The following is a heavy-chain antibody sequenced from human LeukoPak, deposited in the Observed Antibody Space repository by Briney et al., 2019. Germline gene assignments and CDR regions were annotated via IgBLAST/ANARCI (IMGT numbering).Heavy chain of an antibody. CDR1: GFTFSNYA. V-gene: IGHV3-23*01. CDR3: AKDYRGSGYFFDV. D-gene: IGHD3-3*01. CDR2: ISGNGDTT. Sequence: GGSLRLSCAGSGFTFSNYAMSWVRQAPGKGLEWVSVISGNGDTTYPAASVKGRFTISRDNSKNTLYLQMNSLRAKDTAIYSCAKDYRGSGYFFDVWGQGTMVAVSS. J-gene: IGHJ3*01.